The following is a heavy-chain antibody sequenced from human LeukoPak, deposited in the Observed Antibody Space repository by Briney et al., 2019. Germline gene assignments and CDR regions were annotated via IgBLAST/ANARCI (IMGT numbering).Heavy chain of an antibody. CDR2: IRSKAYGGTT. Sequence: GGSLRLSCTASGFTFGDYAMSWVRQAPGKGLEWVGFIRSKAYGGTTEYAASVKGRFTISRDDSKSIAYLQMNSLKTEDTAVYYCTRETLYDFWSGSGAFDIWGQGTMVTVSS. CDR3: TRETLYDFWSGSGAFDI. J-gene: IGHJ3*02. D-gene: IGHD3-3*01. CDR1: GFTFGDYA. V-gene: IGHV3-49*04.